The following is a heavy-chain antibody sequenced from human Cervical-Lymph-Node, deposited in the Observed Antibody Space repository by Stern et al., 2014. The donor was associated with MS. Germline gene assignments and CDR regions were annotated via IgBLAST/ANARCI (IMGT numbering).Heavy chain of an antibody. CDR2: IWYDGNKK. CDR3: ARGNWNYEGMGY. J-gene: IGHJ4*02. Sequence: VQLVQSGGGVVQPGRSLRLSCAASGFTFSNCGMHWVRQAPGKGLEWLAVIWYDGNKKYYADSVKGRFTISRDNSKNTLFLQMSSLTAEDTALYYCARGNWNYEGMGYWGQGTLVTVSS. D-gene: IGHD1-7*01. CDR1: GFTFSNCG. V-gene: IGHV3-33*01.